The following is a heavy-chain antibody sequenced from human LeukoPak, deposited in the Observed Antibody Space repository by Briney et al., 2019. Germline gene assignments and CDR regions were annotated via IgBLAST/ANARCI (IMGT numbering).Heavy chain of an antibody. Sequence: SETLSLTCTVSGGSISSYYWSWIRQPPGKGLGWIGYIYYSGSTNYNPSLKSRVTISVDTSKNQFSLKLSSVTAADTAVYYCAPYSSGRGFDYWGQGTLVTVSS. J-gene: IGHJ4*02. V-gene: IGHV4-59*01. D-gene: IGHD6-19*01. CDR1: GGSISSYY. CDR2: IYYSGST. CDR3: APYSSGRGFDY.